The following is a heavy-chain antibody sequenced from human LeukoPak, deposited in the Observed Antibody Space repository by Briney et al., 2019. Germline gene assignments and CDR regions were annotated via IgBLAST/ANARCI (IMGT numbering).Heavy chain of an antibody. V-gene: IGHV5-51*01. CDR2: IYPGDSDT. CDR1: GYSFTSYW. D-gene: IGHD2-15*01. J-gene: IGHJ4*02. Sequence: GESLKISCKGSGYSFTSYWIGWVRQMPGKGLECMGIIYPGDSDTRYSPSFQGQVTISADKSISTAYLQWSSLKAADTAMYYCASAYCSGGSCYSGFDYWGQGTLVTVSS. CDR3: ASAYCSGGSCYSGFDY.